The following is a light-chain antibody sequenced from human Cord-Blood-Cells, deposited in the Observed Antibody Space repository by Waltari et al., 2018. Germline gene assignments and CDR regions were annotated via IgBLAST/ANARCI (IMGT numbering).Light chain of an antibody. CDR1: QSISSW. CDR2: KAS. CDR3: QQYNNPGGVT. Sequence: DIQMTQSPSTLSASVGDRVTITCRASQSISSWLAWYQQKPGKAPKLLIYKASSLESGVPSRFSSSGSGTEFTLTISSLQPDDFATYYCQQYNNPGGVTFGPGTKVDIK. J-gene: IGKJ3*01. V-gene: IGKV1-5*03.